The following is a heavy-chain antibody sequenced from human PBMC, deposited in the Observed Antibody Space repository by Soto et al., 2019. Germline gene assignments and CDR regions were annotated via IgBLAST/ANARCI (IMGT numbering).Heavy chain of an antibody. CDR1: GFTFDDYA. CDR3: AKPSNSSSWASEYFQH. D-gene: IGHD6-13*01. CDR2: ISGSGGST. J-gene: IGHJ1*01. Sequence: EVQLVESGGGLVQPGRSLRLSCAASGFTFDDYAMHWVRQAPGKGLEWVSGISGSGGSTYYADSVKGRFTISRDNSKNTLYLQMNSLRAEDTAVYYCAKPSNSSSWASEYFQHWGQGTLVTVSS. V-gene: IGHV3-23*04.